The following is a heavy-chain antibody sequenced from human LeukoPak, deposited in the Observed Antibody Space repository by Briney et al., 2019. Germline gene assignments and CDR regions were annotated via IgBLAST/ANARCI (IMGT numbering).Heavy chain of an antibody. V-gene: IGHV1-2*02. J-gene: IGHJ4*02. CDR3: ARGYSSGSSYYFDY. D-gene: IGHD6-19*01. Sequence: ASVKVSCKASVYTLTGYYMHWMRQAPGQGLEWMGWIIPDSGGTYYAQKFQGRVTMTRDTSISTAYMELSRLRPDDTAVYYCARGYSSGSSYYFDYWGQGTLVTVSS. CDR2: IIPDSGGT. CDR1: VYTLTGYY.